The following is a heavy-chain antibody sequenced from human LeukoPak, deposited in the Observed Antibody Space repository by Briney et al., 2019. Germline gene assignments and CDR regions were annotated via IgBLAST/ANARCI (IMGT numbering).Heavy chain of an antibody. CDR1: GYTFTGSY. CDR2: INSNSGDT. CDR3: ARDGAFDY. V-gene: IGHV1-2*02. J-gene: IGHJ4*02. Sequence: EASVKVSCKASGYTFTGSYIHWLRQAPGQGLEWMGWINSNSGDTNYTLKFQGRVTITRDTSISTAYMELGRLKSDDTAVYYCARDGAFDYWGQGTLVTVSS.